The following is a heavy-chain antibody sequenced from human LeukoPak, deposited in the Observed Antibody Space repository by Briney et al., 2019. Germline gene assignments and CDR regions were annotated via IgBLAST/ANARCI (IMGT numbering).Heavy chain of an antibody. J-gene: IGHJ5*02. CDR3: ARDRYSSGRDS. CDR1: GYTFIAYY. V-gene: IGHV1-2*02. CDR2: INPNSGDT. Sequence: ASVKVSCKATGYTFIAYYLQWVRQAPGQGLEWMGWINPNSGDTKYAQKFQGRVTMTRDTSISTVYMEMSRLRSDDTAVYYCARDRYSSGRDSWGQGTLVTVSS. D-gene: IGHD3-22*01.